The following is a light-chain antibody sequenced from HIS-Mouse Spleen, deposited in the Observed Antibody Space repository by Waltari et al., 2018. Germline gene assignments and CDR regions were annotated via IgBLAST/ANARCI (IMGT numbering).Light chain of an antibody. Sequence: QSVLTQPPSASGTPGQRVTISCSGSSSNIGSNSVYWYQQLPGTAPKLLSYRNNQRPSGVPDRFSGSKSGTSASLAISGLRSEDEADYYCAAWDDSLSGVFGGGTKLTVL. J-gene: IGLJ2*01. CDR3: AAWDDSLSGV. CDR1: SSNIGSNS. V-gene: IGLV1-47*01. CDR2: RNN.